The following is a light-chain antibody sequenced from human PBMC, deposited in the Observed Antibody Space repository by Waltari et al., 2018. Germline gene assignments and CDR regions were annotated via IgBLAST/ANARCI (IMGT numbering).Light chain of an antibody. V-gene: IGLV2-14*01. Sequence: QSALTQPAAVSGSLGKSITISCTGTSSDVGGYKQVSWYQQHPGKVPKLLIFDVSNRPSGVSNRFSGSKSGNTASLTISGLQAEDESDYYCCSFTSRSTWVFGGGTKLTVL. CDR3: CSFTSRSTWV. CDR1: SSDVGGYKQ. J-gene: IGLJ3*02. CDR2: DVS.